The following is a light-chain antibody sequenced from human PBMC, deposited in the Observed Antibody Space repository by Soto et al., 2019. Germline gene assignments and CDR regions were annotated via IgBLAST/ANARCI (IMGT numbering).Light chain of an antibody. CDR2: GAS. V-gene: IGKV3-20*01. J-gene: IGKJ1*01. CDR1: QSVSSSY. Sequence: EILLTQSPGTLSLSPGERATHSCRASQSVSSSYLAWYQQKPGQAPRLLIYGASSRATGIPDRFSGSGSGTDFTLIISRLEPEDFAVYYCQQYGSSPRTFGQGTKVDIK. CDR3: QQYGSSPRT.